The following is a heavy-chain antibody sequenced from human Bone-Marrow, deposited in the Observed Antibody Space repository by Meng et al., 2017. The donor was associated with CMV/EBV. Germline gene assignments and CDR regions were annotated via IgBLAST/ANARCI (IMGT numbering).Heavy chain of an antibody. CDR2: ISSSSSYI. V-gene: IGHV3-21*01. Sequence: GESLKISCAASGFTFSSYSMNWVRQAPGKELEWVSSISSSSSYIYYADSVKGRFTISRDNAKNSLYLQMNSLRAEDTAVYYCAREVMATMGVYYYGMDVWGQGTTVTVSS. CDR1: GFTFSSYS. D-gene: IGHD5-24*01. CDR3: AREVMATMGVYYYGMDV. J-gene: IGHJ6*01.